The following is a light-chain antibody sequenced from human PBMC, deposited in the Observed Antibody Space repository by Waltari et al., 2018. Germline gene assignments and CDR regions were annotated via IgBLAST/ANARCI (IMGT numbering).Light chain of an antibody. Sequence: DIVMPQSPDSLAVSLGERATINCKSSQSVLYNSENKNYLAWYQQKPGQPPKLLIYWASIQESGVPDRFSGSGSGTDFTLTISSLQAEDVAVYYCQQYYSIPRTYGQGTKLEIK. CDR2: WAS. J-gene: IGKJ2*02. CDR1: QSVLYNSENKNY. CDR3: QQYYSIPRT. V-gene: IGKV4-1*01.